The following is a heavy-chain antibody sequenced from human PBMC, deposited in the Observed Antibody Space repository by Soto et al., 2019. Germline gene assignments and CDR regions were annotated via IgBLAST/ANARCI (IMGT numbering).Heavy chain of an antibody. D-gene: IGHD6-19*01. Sequence: QVQLVQSGAEVKKPGSSVKVSCKASGGTFSSYDISWVRQAPGQGLEWMGGSIPIFGTANYAQKFQGRVTITADESTRTAYMELSSLRSEDTAVYYCALGGQWLGRYYFDYWGQGTLVTVSS. CDR3: ALGGQWLGRYYFDY. V-gene: IGHV1-69*12. CDR1: GGTFSSYD. J-gene: IGHJ4*02. CDR2: SIPIFGTA.